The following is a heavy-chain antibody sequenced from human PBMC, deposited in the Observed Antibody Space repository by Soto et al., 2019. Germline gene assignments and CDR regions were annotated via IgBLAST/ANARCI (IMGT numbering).Heavy chain of an antibody. CDR2: IIPILGIA. CDR3: ARESAAPDYYYYYYMDV. D-gene: IGHD3-3*01. Sequence: QVQLVQSGAEVKKPGSSVKVSCKASGGTFSSYTISWVRQAPGQGLEWMGRIIPILGIANYAQKFQGRVTITADKSTSTAYMELSSLRSEDTAVYYCARESAAPDYYYYYYMDVWGIGTTVTVSS. CDR1: GGTFSSYT. V-gene: IGHV1-69*08. J-gene: IGHJ6*03.